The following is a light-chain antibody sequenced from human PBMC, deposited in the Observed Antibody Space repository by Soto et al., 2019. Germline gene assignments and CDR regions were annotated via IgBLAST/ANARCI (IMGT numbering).Light chain of an antibody. V-gene: IGKV1-33*01. CDR3: QQYDNLPLT. J-gene: IGKJ4*02. CDR2: DAS. Sequence: DIQMTQSPSSLSASIGDRVTITCQASHDISRFLKWYQQKPGKAPNVLIFDASTLERGVPSRFSGGGSGTAFSLTISSLQVEDPAIYYCQQYDNLPLTFGGGTRVEIK. CDR1: HDISRF.